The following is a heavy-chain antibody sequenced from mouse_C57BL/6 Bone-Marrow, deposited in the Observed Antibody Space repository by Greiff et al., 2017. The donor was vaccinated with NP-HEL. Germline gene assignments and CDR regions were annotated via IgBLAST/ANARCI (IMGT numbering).Heavy chain of an antibody. D-gene: IGHD1-1*01. CDR1: GYTFTSYW. V-gene: IGHV1-74*01. CDR3: ARRYYGSSWGYFDV. CDR2: IHPSDSDT. J-gene: IGHJ1*03. Sequence: QVQLQQPGAELVKPGASVKVSCKASGYTFTSYWMHWVKQRPGQGLEWIGRIHPSDSDTNYNQKFKGKATLTVDKSSSTAYMQLGSLTSEDSAVYYCARRYYGSSWGYFDVWGTGTTVTVSS.